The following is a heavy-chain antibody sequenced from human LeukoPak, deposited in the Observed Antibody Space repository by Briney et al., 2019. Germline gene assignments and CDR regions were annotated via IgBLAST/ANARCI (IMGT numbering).Heavy chain of an antibody. J-gene: IGHJ4*02. CDR3: ARGGALDY. V-gene: IGHV1-2*02. D-gene: IGHD3-16*01. CDR1: GNTFTDYY. Sequence: ASVKVSCKASGNTFTDYYIHWVRQAPGQGLEWMGWINPNSGGTNYAQKFQGRVTMTRDTSISTTYMELNGLKSDDTAVYYCARGGALDYWGQGTLVTVSS. CDR2: INPNSGGT.